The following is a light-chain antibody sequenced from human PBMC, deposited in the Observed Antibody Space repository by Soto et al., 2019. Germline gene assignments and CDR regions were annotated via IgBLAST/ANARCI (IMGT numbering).Light chain of an antibody. CDR2: AVS. CDR3: CSYTFSRTYD. V-gene: IGLV2-14*01. J-gene: IGLJ6*01. CDR1: SSDVGGYNY. Sequence: QSALTQPASVSGSPGQSITISCTGTSSDVGGYNYVSWYQQHPGKAPKLMIYAVSNRPSGVSNRFSGSKSGNTATLTISGLPAEDEADYYCCSYTFSRTYDFRSGTKVTV.